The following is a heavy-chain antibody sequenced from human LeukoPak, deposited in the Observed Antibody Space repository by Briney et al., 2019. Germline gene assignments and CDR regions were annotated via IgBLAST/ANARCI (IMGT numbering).Heavy chain of an antibody. D-gene: IGHD1-26*01. CDR2: IFSSGST. J-gene: IGHJ5*02. V-gene: IGHV4-4*07. CDR1: GGSISSYY. Sequence: SETLSLTCTVSGGSISSYYWSWIRQPPGKGLEWIGRIFSSGSTNYNPSLKSRVSMSVDTSKNQFSLKLSSVTAADTAVYYCARGVTRTSGSYLYGWFDPWGQGTLVTVSS. CDR3: ARGVTRTSGSYLYGWFDP.